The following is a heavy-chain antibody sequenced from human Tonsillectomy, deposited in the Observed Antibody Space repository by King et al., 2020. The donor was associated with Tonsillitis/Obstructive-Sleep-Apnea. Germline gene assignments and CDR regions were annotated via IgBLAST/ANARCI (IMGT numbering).Heavy chain of an antibody. V-gene: IGHV1-8*01. CDR2: MGPKTGRT. J-gene: IGHJ4*02. CDR1: GYTFSSYD. Sequence: VQLVESGAEVKKPGASVKVSCKASGYTFSSYDINWVRQATGQGLEWIAWMGPKTGRTGYAQNFQGRVTLTWDTSISTAYMELSGLKTEDTAVYYCTRRWFCSGGSCHPPEFDYWGQGTLVTVSS. D-gene: IGHD2-15*01. CDR3: TRRWFCSGGSCHPPEFDY.